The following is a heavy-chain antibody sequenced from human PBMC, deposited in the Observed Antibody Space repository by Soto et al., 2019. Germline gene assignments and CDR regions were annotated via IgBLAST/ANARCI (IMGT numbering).Heavy chain of an antibody. J-gene: IGHJ4*02. D-gene: IGHD3-16*01. V-gene: IGHV3-64D*06. CDR1: GFSLSSYA. CDR3: VKDRFIDY. Sequence: PGGSLRLSCSVSGFSLSSYAMRWVRQAPGKGLEYASSISSDGRSTYYAASVKGRFTISRDNSKNMLYLQMSSLRPEDTAIYYCVKDRFIDYWGQGTPVTVSS. CDR2: ISSDGRST.